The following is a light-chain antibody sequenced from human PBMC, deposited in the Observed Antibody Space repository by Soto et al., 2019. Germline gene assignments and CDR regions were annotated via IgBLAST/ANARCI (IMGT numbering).Light chain of an antibody. Sequence: AIRMTQFPSSLSASTGDRVTIASRASQGISSYLAWYQQTTGKAPKLLIYAASTLQSGVPSRFRGRGSGTECTLPISRLQTDDFATYFCQQYNSSPWTFGQGTKVDIK. CDR2: AAS. J-gene: IGKJ1*01. CDR1: QGISSY. V-gene: IGKV1-8*01. CDR3: QQYNSSPWT.